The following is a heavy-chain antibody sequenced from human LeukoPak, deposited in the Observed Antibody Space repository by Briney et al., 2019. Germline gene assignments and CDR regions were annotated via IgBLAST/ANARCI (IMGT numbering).Heavy chain of an antibody. CDR3: ASRHDSGPY. V-gene: IGHV4-4*02. D-gene: IGHD4-17*01. CDR1: CGSISSPNW. CDR2: VYHTGST. J-gene: IGHJ4*02. Sequence: PSETLSLTCAVSCGSISSPNWWTWIRQPPGKGLEWIGEVYHTGSTNYNPSLKSRVTISVDKSNNQFSLKLTSVTAADTAVYYCASRHDSGPYWGQGTLVTVSS.